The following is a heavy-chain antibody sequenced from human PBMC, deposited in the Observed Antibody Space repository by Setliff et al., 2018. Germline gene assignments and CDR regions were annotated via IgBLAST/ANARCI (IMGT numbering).Heavy chain of an antibody. CDR3: ARASARDYYYYYGMDV. CDR2: IYYSGST. J-gene: IGHJ6*02. D-gene: IGHD2-21*02. V-gene: IGHV4-59*11. CDR1: GGSISSHY. Sequence: PSETLSLTCTVSGGSISSHYWSWIRQPPGKGLEWIGSIYYSGSTNYNPSLKSRVTISVDTSKDQFSLKLSSVTAADTAVYYCARASARDYYYYYGMDVWGQGTTVTAP.